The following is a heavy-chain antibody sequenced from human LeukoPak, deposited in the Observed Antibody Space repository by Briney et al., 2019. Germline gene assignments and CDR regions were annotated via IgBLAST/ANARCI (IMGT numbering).Heavy chain of an antibody. J-gene: IGHJ4*02. D-gene: IGHD6-19*01. CDR2: IIPIFGTA. Sequence: ASVKVSCKASGGTFSSYAISWVRQAPGQGLKWMGGIIPIFGTANYAQKFQGRVTITADESASTAYMELSSLRSEDTAVYYCARPSIGGSSGWPFDYWGQGTLVTVSS. CDR1: GGTFSSYA. V-gene: IGHV1-69*13. CDR3: ARPSIGGSSGWPFDY.